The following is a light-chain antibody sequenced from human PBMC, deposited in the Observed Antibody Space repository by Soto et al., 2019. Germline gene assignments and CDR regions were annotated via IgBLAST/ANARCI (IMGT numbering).Light chain of an antibody. CDR1: SSDIGGYNS. V-gene: IGLV2-14*01. CDR2: EVT. CDR3: SSYTNINTRACV. Sequence: QSALTQPPSASGSPGQSVTISCTGTSSDIGGYNSVSWYQQHPGKAPRLMIYEVTDRPSGVSNRFSGSKSGNTASLTISGLQAEDEAEYYCSSYTNINTRACVFGTGTKLTVL. J-gene: IGLJ1*01.